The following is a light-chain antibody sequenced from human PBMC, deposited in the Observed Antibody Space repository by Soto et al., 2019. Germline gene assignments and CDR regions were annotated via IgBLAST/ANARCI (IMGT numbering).Light chain of an antibody. CDR1: PSLPYSNGFHY. Sequence: LTQSPLSLPVRPGEPASISCRCSPSLPYSNGFHYLEWYLQRPGQSPQLLIYMASNRDSEVPDRFSGSGSGTEFTLKISRVEAEDVGVYFCMHGIVTWTLGQGTKVDIK. J-gene: IGKJ1*01. CDR2: MAS. CDR3: MHGIVTWT. V-gene: IGKV2-28*01.